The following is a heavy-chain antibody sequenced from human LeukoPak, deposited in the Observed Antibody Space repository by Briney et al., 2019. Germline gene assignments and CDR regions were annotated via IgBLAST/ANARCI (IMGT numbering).Heavy chain of an antibody. J-gene: IGHJ5*02. V-gene: IGHV5-51*01. CDR1: GYSFTSYW. D-gene: IGHD6-13*01. Sequence: GESLKISCKGSGYSFTSYWIGWVRQMPGKGLEWMGIIYPGDSDTRYSPSFQGQVTISADKSISTAYLQWSSLKASDTAMYYCARRPYSSSSRFNWFDPWGQGTLVTVSS. CDR2: IYPGDSDT. CDR3: ARRPYSSSSRFNWFDP.